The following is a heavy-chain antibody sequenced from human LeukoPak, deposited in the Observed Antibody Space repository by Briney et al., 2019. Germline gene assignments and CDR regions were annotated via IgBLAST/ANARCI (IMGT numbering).Heavy chain of an antibody. CDR3: ARLFSSGWPLDY. CDR2: INHSGST. V-gene: IGHV4-34*01. J-gene: IGHJ4*02. Sequence: PSETLSLTCAVYGGSFSGYYWSWIRQPPGKGLEWIGEINHSGSTNYNPSLKSRVTISVDTSKNQFSLKLSSVTAADTAVYYCARLFSSGWPLDYWGQGTLVTVSS. CDR1: GGSFSGYY. D-gene: IGHD6-19*01.